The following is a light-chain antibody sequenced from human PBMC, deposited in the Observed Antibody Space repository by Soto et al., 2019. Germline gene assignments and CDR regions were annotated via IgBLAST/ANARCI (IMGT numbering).Light chain of an antibody. CDR3: SSYAGGNNVV. CDR1: GSDVGGYDY. J-gene: IGLJ2*01. CDR2: EVS. V-gene: IGLV2-8*01. Sequence: QSALTQPPSASGSPGQSVTISCTGTGSDVGGYDYVSWYQHHPGKAPKLLIYEVSKRPSGVPDRFSGSKSGNTASLTVSGLQAEDEAYYYCSSYAGGNNVVFGGGTKLTVL.